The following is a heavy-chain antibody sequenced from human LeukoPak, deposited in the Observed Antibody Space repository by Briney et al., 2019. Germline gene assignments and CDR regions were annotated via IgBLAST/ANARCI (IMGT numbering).Heavy chain of an antibody. V-gene: IGHV3-48*02. J-gene: IGHJ3*02. D-gene: IGHD6-19*01. CDR3: ARVFGSGWLVPGAFYS. CDR2: ISSSSSTI. CDR1: GFTFSSYS. Sequence: GGSLRLSCAASGFTFSSYSMNWVRQAPGKGLEWVSYISSSSSTIYYADSVKGRFTISRDNAKNSLYLQMNSLRDEDTAVYYCARVFGSGWLVPGAFYSWGQGTMVTVSS.